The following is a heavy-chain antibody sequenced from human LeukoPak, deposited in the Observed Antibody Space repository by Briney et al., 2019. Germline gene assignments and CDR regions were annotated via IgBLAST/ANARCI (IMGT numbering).Heavy chain of an antibody. CDR3: ARGFSDIQLWGNYYYYYGMDV. Sequence: SETLSLTCSVSGFSIGTGYSWGWIRQPPGKGLEWIGTIYHRGNTYYNPSLKSRVTISVDTSKNQFSLKLSSVTAADTAVYYCARGFSDIQLWGNYYYYYGMDVWGQGTTVTVSS. CDR1: GFSIGTGYS. V-gene: IGHV4-38-2*02. J-gene: IGHJ6*02. CDR2: IYHRGNT. D-gene: IGHD5-18*01.